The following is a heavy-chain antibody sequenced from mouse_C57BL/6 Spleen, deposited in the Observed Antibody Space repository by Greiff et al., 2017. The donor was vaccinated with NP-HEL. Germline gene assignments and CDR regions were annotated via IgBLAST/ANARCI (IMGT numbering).Heavy chain of an antibody. CDR1: GYTFTSYW. V-gene: IGHV1-64*01. CDR2: IYPNSGST. CDR3: AGGYYGSSHWYFDV. D-gene: IGHD1-1*01. Sequence: QVQLKESGAELVKPGASVKLSCKASGYTFTSYWMHWVKQRPGQGLEWIGMIYPNSGSTNYNEKFKSKATLTVDKSSSTAYMQLSSMTSEDSEVYNCAGGYYGSSHWYFDVWGTGTTVTVSS. J-gene: IGHJ1*03.